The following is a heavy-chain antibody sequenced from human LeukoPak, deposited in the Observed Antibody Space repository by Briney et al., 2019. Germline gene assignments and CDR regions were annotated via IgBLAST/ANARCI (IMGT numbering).Heavy chain of an antibody. D-gene: IGHD3-3*01. CDR2: TYYMSKWYN. CDR3: ESGRFFARYFYYYCMDV. V-gene: IGHV6-1*01. Sequence: ALPLTRPLSGDSLPSNRDAWHWIRQSPSRGLEWLGWTYYMSKWYNDYPVSLTGRLIIDSDTSKNHFFLHLNSVTPKDGAIYYCESGRFFARYFYYYCMDVGCQGTTALVSS. J-gene: IGHJ6*02. CDR1: GDSLPSNRDA.